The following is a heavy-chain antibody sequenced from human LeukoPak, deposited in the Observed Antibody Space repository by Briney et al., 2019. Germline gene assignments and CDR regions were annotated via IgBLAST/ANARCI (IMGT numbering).Heavy chain of an antibody. Sequence: ASVKVSCKASGYTFTSYYMHWVRQAPGQGLEWMGIINPSDGSTSYAQKFQGRVTMTRDTSTSTVYMELSSLRSEDTAVYYCARAVITMVRGVNLNWFDPWGQGTLVTVSS. V-gene: IGHV1-46*01. CDR3: ARAVITMVRGVNLNWFDP. CDR1: GYTFTSYY. J-gene: IGHJ5*02. CDR2: INPSDGST. D-gene: IGHD3-10*01.